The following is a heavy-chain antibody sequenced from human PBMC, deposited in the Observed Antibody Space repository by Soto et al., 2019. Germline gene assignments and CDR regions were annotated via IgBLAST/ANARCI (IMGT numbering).Heavy chain of an antibody. D-gene: IGHD6-25*01. CDR3: ARARYSSVGWFAP. Sequence: QVQLQESGPGLVKPSGTLSLTCAVSGGSISSSNWWSWVRQPPGKGLEWIGEIYHSGSTNYNPSLKGRLTISVDKPKNQFPLKLSSVTAADTAVYYCARARYSSVGWFAPWGQGTLVTVSS. CDR2: IYHSGST. V-gene: IGHV4-4*02. CDR1: GGSISSSNW. J-gene: IGHJ5*02.